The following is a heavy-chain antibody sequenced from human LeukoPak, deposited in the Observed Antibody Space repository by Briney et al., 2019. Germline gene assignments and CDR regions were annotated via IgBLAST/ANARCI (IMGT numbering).Heavy chain of an antibody. Sequence: GGSLRLPCAASGFTFSNYWMTRVRQAPGKGLEWVAHINQDGSKEYYMDSVKARFTISRDNAKNSLSLQMNSLRAEDTAVYYCVRDGGVSGYDLLDYWGQGTLVTVSS. CDR2: INQDGSKE. J-gene: IGHJ4*02. CDR1: GFTFSNYW. V-gene: IGHV3-7*01. D-gene: IGHD5-12*01. CDR3: VRDGGVSGYDLLDY.